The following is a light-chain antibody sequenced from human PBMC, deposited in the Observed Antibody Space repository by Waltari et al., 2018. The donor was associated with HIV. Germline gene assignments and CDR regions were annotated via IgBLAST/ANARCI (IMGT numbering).Light chain of an antibody. CDR2: EVT. Sequence: QSALTQPPSASGSPGQPVTIACTGTSSDVGGYNYVSWYQQYPGKAPKLMIYEVTKRPSGVPERFSGSKSGNTASLTVSVLQAEDEADYYCSSYAGSNNYVVFGGGTRLTVL. CDR3: SSYAGSNNYVV. CDR1: SSDVGGYNY. V-gene: IGLV2-8*01. J-gene: IGLJ2*01.